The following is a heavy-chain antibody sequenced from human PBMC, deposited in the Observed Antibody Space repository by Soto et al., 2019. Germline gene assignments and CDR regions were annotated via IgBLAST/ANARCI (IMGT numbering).Heavy chain of an antibody. D-gene: IGHD2-15*01. V-gene: IGHV3-23*01. CDR2: ISGTGGST. CDR3: AKDQHGGSLGNPDS. CDR1: GLTFSNYA. J-gene: IGHJ4*02. Sequence: EVQLLESGGGLVQPGGSLRLSCAASGLTFSNYAMSWVRQSPGKGLEWLSAISGTGGSTYYGDSLKGRFTISRDNSKNTQYLQMNSLTAADTAVYYCAKDQHGGSLGNPDSWGQGTLVTVSS.